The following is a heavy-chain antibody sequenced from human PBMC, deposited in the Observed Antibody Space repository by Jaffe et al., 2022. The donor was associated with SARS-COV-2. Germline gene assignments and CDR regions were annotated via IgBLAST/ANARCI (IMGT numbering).Heavy chain of an antibody. CDR3: ARDLDVGLFDY. J-gene: IGHJ4*02. Sequence: EVQLVESGGGLVKPGGSLRLSCAASRFSFSSYTMNWVRQAPGEGLEWVSSISGSSNYINYADSVRGRFTISRDNTKNSLYLQMDSLKAEDTAIYYCARDLDVGLFDYWGQGTLVTVSS. CDR1: RFSFSSYT. V-gene: IGHV3-21*02. CDR2: ISGSSNYI.